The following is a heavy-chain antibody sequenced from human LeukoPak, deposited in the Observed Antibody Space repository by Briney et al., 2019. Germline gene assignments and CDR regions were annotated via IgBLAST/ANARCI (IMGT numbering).Heavy chain of an antibody. CDR2: IYYSGST. CDR3: AGAEPRGIIWHPY. Sequence: SETLSLTCTVSGGSISSYYWSWIRQPPGKGLEWIGYIYYSGSTNYSPSLKSRVTISVDTSKNQFSLELSSVTAADTAVYYCAGAEPRGIIWHPYWGQGTLVTVSS. CDR1: GGSISSYY. V-gene: IGHV4-59*12. J-gene: IGHJ4*02.